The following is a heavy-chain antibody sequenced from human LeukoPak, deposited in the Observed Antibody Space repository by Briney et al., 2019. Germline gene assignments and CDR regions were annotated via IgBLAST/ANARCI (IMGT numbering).Heavy chain of an antibody. CDR3: ARGPGYCSSTSCYPGYYYYYMDV. J-gene: IGHJ6*03. CDR2: VHYSGTA. Sequence: SETLFLTCTVSDGSITNYDCSWVRQPPGKGLELIRHVHYSGTADYNPSLKSRVTMSVDTSKNQFSLKLSSVTAADTAVYYCARGPGYCSSTSCYPGYYYYYMDVWGKGTTVTVSS. D-gene: IGHD2-2*01. CDR1: DGSITNYD. V-gene: IGHV4-59*12.